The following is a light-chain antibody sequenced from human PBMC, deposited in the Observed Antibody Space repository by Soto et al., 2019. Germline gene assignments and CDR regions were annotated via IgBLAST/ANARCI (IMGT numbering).Light chain of an antibody. J-gene: IGLJ1*01. CDR1: SRDVGAYKL. V-gene: IGLV2-23*02. Sequence: QAVLTQPASVSGSPGQSITISCTGTSRDVGAYKLVSWYQQHPGKAPKLIIHEVGERPSGASNRFSGSKSGNTASLTISELKAEDEAYYYCGSYAGGSRVFGTGTKVTVL. CDR3: GSYAGGSRV. CDR2: EVG.